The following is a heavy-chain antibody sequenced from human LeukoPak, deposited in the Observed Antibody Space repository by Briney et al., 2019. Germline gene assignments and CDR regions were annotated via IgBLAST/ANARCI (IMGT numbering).Heavy chain of an antibody. Sequence: PSETMSLTCTVSSGSISSTSYYWGWIRQPPGKGLEWIGSIYYSGIAYYNPSLKSRLTISVDTSKNQFSLKLNSVTAPDTAVYYCARHGPAWDWFDPWGQGSLVTVSS. V-gene: IGHV4-39*01. CDR1: SGSISSTSYY. J-gene: IGHJ5*02. CDR2: IYYSGIA. CDR3: ARHGPAWDWFDP.